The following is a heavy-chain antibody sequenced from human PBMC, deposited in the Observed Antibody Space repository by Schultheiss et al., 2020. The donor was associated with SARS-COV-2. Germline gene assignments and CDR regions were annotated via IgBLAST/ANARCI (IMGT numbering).Heavy chain of an antibody. J-gene: IGHJ4*02. Sequence: GGSLRLSCAASGFTFSNYWMNWVRQAPGKGLEWVSSISSSSSYIYYADSVKGRFTISRDNAKNSLYLQMNSLRAEDTAVYYCARDGGGLDRPAFDYWGQGTLVTVS. CDR2: ISSSSSYI. CDR3: ARDGGGLDRPAFDY. V-gene: IGHV3-21*01. CDR1: GFTFSNYW. D-gene: IGHD2-2*01.